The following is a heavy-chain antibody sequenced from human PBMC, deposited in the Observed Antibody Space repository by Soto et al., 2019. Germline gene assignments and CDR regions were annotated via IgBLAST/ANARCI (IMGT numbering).Heavy chain of an antibody. CDR2: IYYSGST. CDR3: ARDYYDKYYYGMDV. D-gene: IGHD3-22*01. CDR1: GGSISSGGYY. J-gene: IGHJ6*02. Sequence: TLSLTCTVSGGSISSGGYYWSWIRQHPGKGLEWIGYIYYSGSTYYNPSLKSRVTISVDTSKNQFSLKLSSVTAADTAVYYCARDYYDKYYYGMDVWGQGTTVTVSS. V-gene: IGHV4-31*03.